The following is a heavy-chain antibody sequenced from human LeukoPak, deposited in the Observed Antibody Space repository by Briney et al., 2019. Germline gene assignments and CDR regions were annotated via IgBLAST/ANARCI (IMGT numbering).Heavy chain of an antibody. J-gene: IGHJ4*01. CDR2: ISYDGSNK. CDR1: GFTLSSYA. CDR3: ARARYPGIAVAGTQDY. Sequence: GRSLRLSCAASGFTLSSYAMHWVRQAPGKGLEWVAVISYDGSNKYYADSVKGRFTISRDNSKNTLYLQMNSLRAEDTAVYYCARARYPGIAVAGTQDYWGQGTPVTVSS. V-gene: IGHV3-30*04. D-gene: IGHD6-19*01.